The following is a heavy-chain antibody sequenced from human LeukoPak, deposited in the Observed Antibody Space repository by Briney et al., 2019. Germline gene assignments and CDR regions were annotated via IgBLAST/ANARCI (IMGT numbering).Heavy chain of an antibody. Sequence: SETLSLTCTVSGGSISSYYWSWIRQPAGKGLEWIGRIYTSGSTNYNPSLKSRVTMSVDTSKNQYSLKLSSVTAADPAVYYCARVRSHYYDSSGYQYYFDYWGQGTLVTVSS. D-gene: IGHD3-22*01. J-gene: IGHJ4*02. CDR3: ARVRSHYYDSSGYQYYFDY. CDR1: GGSISSYY. CDR2: IYTSGST. V-gene: IGHV4-4*07.